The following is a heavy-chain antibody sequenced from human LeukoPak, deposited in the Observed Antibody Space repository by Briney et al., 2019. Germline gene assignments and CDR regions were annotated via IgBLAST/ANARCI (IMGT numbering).Heavy chain of an antibody. CDR3: ARGRDIVVVPAAKGRRAFDI. J-gene: IGHJ3*02. D-gene: IGHD2-2*01. CDR1: GFTFSSYA. CDR2: FSVSSGSA. Sequence: GGSLRLSCAASGFTFSSYAMSWVRQAPGKGLGWVSSFSVSSGSAYYADSVKGRFTISRDNAKNSLYLQMNSLRAEDTAVYYCARGRDIVVVPAAKGRRAFDIWGQGTMVTVSS. V-gene: IGHV3-23*01.